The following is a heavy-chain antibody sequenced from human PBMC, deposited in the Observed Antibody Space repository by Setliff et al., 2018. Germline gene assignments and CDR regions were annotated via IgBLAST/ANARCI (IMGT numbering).Heavy chain of an antibody. V-gene: IGHV4-39*07. Sequence: SETLSLTCNVSGVSFSSTTFYWAWIRQSPGKGLVWIGRVSFFGSAYYYPSLQSRGAISLDTSRNQFSLELSSVTAADTAVYYCARDPGVHSGTWCLDSWGQGTQVT. CDR3: ARDPGVHSGTWCLDS. CDR2: VSFFGSA. J-gene: IGHJ4*02. D-gene: IGHD2-8*01. CDR1: GVSFSSTTFY.